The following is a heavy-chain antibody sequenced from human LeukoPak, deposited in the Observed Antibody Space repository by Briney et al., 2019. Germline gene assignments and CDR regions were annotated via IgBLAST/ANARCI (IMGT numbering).Heavy chain of an antibody. V-gene: IGHV4-4*02. CDR1: GGSISNHNW. CDR2: IYHSGSA. CDR3: ARRAPQNYYD. Sequence: SGTLSLTCAVSGGSISNHNWWTWVRQPPGKGLEWIGEIYHSGSANYNPSLKSRVAISVDKSKNQFSLKLNSVTAADTAVYYCARRAPQNYYDWGQGTLVTVSS. J-gene: IGHJ4*02. D-gene: IGHD3-22*01.